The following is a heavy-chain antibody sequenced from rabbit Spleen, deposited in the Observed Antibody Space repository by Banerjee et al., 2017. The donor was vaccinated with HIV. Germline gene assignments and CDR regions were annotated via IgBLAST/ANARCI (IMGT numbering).Heavy chain of an antibody. D-gene: IGHD6-1*01. CDR1: GFDFSSYG. Sequence: QEQLVESGGGLVQPEGSLKLSCKASGFDFSSYGMSWVRQAPGKGPEWIAYIDPVFGSTYYASWVNGRFTISRDIDQNTLYLQLNSLTGADTATYFCVRDQARMLDLWGQGTLVTVS. CDR3: VRDQARMLDL. CDR2: IDPVFGST. V-gene: IGHV1S47*01. J-gene: IGHJ3*01.